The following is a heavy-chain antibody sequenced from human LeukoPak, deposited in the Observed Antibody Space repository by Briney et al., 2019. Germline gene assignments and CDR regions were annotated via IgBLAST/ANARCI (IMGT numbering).Heavy chain of an antibody. Sequence: ASVKVSCKASGYTFTGYYMHRVRQAPGQGLEWMGWINPNSGGTNYAQKFQGRVTMTRDTSISTAYMELSRLRSDDTAVYYCASSTSGWYQALDYWGQGTLVTVSS. V-gene: IGHV1-2*02. D-gene: IGHD6-19*01. CDR3: ASSTSGWYQALDY. CDR1: GYTFTGYY. J-gene: IGHJ4*02. CDR2: INPNSGGT.